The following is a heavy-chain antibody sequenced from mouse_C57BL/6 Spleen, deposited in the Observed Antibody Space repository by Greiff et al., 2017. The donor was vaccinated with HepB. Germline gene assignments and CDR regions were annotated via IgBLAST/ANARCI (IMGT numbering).Heavy chain of an antibody. Sequence: EVNVVESGGGLVKPGGSLKLSCAASGFTFSSYTMSWVRQTPEKRLEWVATISGGGGNTYYPDSVKGRFTISRDNAKNTLYLQMSSLRSEDTALYYCARQTAQANFDYWGQGTTLTVSS. CDR2: ISGGGGNT. V-gene: IGHV5-9*01. CDR3: ARQTAQANFDY. J-gene: IGHJ2*01. D-gene: IGHD3-2*02. CDR1: GFTFSSYT.